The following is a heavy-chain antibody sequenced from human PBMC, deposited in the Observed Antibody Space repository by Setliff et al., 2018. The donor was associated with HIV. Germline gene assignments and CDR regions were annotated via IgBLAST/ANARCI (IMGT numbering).Heavy chain of an antibody. V-gene: IGHV3-23*01. CDR1: GFTFSSYA. D-gene: IGHD6-13*01. CDR2: FGGSGDGT. J-gene: IGHJ3*01. CDR3: AKGVGVATAGGTLDAFDV. Sequence: LKISCAASGFTFSSYAMSWVRQAPGKGLEWVSTFGGSGDGTYYADSVKGRFTISRDNSKSTLYLQMNSLRAEDTAIYYCAKGVGVATAGGTLDAFDVWGQGTMVTVSS.